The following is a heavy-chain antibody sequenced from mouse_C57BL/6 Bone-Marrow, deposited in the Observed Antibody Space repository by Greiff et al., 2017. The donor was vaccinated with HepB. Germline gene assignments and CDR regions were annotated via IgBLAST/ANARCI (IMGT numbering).Heavy chain of an antibody. CDR1: GFSLTSYG. D-gene: IGHD2-3*01. J-gene: IGHJ4*01. V-gene: IGHV2-5*01. CDR2: IWRGGST. CDR3: AKTGRYDGTWGDY. Sequence: VQLQQSGPGLVQPSQSLSITCTVSGFSLTSYGVHWVRQSPGKGLEWLGVIWRGGSTDYNAAFMSRLSITKDNSKSQVFFKMNSLQADDTAIYYCAKTGRYDGTWGDYWGQGTSVTVSS.